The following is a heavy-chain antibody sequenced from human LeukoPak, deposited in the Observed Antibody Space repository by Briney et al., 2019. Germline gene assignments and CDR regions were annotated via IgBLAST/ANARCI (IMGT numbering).Heavy chain of an antibody. J-gene: IGHJ4*02. CDR2: IIPIFGTA. D-gene: IGHD3-22*01. Sequence: GASVKVSCKASGYTFTSYGISWVRQAPGQGLEWMGGIIPIFGTANYAQKFQGRVTITADESTSTAYMELSSLRSEDTAVYYCAREAPRYYYDSSGYMKFPFDYWGQGTLVTVSS. CDR1: GYTFTSYG. V-gene: IGHV1-69*13. CDR3: AREAPRYYYDSSGYMKFPFDY.